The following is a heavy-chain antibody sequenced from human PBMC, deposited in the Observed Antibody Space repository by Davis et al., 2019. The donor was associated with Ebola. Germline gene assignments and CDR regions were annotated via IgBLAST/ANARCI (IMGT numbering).Heavy chain of an antibody. CDR2: VNGDGITT. Sequence: PGGSLRLSCAASGFTFSSYWMHWVRQLPGKGLVWVSGVNGDGITTVYADSVKGRFTISRDNAKNTLFLQMTSLRPEDTAVYYCGKDPGHAPAGYHMDVWGKGTTVTVSS. CDR3: GKDPGHAPAGYHMDV. J-gene: IGHJ6*03. D-gene: IGHD6-19*01. V-gene: IGHV3-74*01. CDR1: GFTFSSYW.